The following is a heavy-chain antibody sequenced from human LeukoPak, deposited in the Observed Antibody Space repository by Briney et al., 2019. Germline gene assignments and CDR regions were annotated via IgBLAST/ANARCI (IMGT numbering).Heavy chain of an antibody. CDR2: IYTSGST. J-gene: IGHJ4*02. CDR1: GGSISSSSYY. CDR3: ARDRDDNLFDY. Sequence: SETLSLTCAVSGGSISSSSYYWSWIRQPAGKGLEWIGRIYTSGSTNYNPSLKSRVTISVNTSKNQSSLKLSSVTAADTAVYYCARDRDDNLFDYWGQGTLVTVSS. V-gene: IGHV4-61*02. D-gene: IGHD1-14*01.